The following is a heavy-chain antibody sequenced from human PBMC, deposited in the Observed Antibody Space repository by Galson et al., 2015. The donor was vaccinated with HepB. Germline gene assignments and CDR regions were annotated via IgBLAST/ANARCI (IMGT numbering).Heavy chain of an antibody. CDR2: ISSGNGYT. D-gene: IGHD6-13*01. Sequence: SLRLSCAASGFAFSDYYMSWIRQAPGKGPEWVSYISSGNGYTNYANSVKGRFTISRDNVDNSLFLQMNSLRADDTAVYHCARGHKFCTSSSCDTYGMDVWGQGTTVIVSS. CDR1: GFAFSDYY. J-gene: IGHJ6*02. V-gene: IGHV3-11*05. CDR3: ARGHKFCTSSSCDTYGMDV.